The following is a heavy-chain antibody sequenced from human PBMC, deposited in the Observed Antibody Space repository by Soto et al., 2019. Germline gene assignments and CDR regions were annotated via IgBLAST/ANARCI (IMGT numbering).Heavy chain of an antibody. D-gene: IGHD1-20*01. Sequence: SLRLSCAASGFTFSSYWMSWVRQAPGKGLEWVANIKQDGSEKYYVDSVKGRFTISRDNAKNSLYLQMNSLRAEDTAVYYCARDPHNWDPLGAFDIWGQGTMVTVSS. J-gene: IGHJ3*02. CDR3: ARDPHNWDPLGAFDI. CDR2: IKQDGSEK. V-gene: IGHV3-7*01. CDR1: GFTFSSYW.